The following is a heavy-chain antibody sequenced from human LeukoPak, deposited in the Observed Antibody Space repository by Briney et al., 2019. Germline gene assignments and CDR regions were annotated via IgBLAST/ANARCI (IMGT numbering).Heavy chain of an antibody. V-gene: IGHV1-69*01. CDR3: ARHYGDYDISRTLFDY. CDR2: IIPTFGTA. CDR1: GGTFSSYA. D-gene: IGHD4-17*01. J-gene: IGHJ4*02. Sequence: SVKLSCKASGGTFSSYAISWVRQAPGQGLEWMRGIIPTFGTANYAQKFQGRVTITADESTSTAYMELSSLRSEDTAVYYCARHYGDYDISRTLFDYWGQGTLVTVSS.